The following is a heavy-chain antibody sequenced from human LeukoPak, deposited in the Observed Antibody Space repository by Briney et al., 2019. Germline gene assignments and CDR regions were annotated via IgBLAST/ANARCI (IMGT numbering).Heavy chain of an antibody. CDR2: IYPGDSDT. V-gene: IGHV5-51*01. J-gene: IGHJ4*02. D-gene: IGHD3-22*01. Sequence: GESLKISCKGSGYSFTSYWIGWVRRMPGKGLEWMGIIYPGDSDTRYSPSFQGQVTISADKSISTAYLQWSSLKASDTAMYYCARFPDYYDSSGYFDYWGQGTLVTVSS. CDR1: GYSFTSYW. CDR3: ARFPDYYDSSGYFDY.